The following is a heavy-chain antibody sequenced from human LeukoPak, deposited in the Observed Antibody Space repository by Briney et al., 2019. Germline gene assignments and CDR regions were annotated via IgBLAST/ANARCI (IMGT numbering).Heavy chain of an antibody. CDR2: IYHSGST. Sequence: SETLSLTCTVSGYSISSGYYWGWIRQPPGKGLEWIGSIYHSGSTYYNPSLKSRVTISVDTSKNQFSLNLSSVTAADTAVYYCARSTYYDFWSGYYNEAPFDYWGQGTLVTVSS. CDR1: GYSISSGYY. J-gene: IGHJ4*02. D-gene: IGHD3-3*01. CDR3: ARSTYYDFWSGYYNEAPFDY. V-gene: IGHV4-38-2*02.